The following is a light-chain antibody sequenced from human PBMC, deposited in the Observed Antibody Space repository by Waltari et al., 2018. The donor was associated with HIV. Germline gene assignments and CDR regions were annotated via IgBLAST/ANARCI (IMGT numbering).Light chain of an antibody. CDR1: SSDVGGYNY. J-gene: IGLJ1*01. Sequence: QSALTQPASVSGSPGQSITISCTGTSSDVGGYNYVSWYQQHPGKAPKPMIYDVSNRPSGVCNRFSGAKSGNTASLPISGLQAEDEADYYCSSYTSSSPYAFGTGTKVTVL. CDR3: SSYTSSSPYA. V-gene: IGLV2-14*03. CDR2: DVS.